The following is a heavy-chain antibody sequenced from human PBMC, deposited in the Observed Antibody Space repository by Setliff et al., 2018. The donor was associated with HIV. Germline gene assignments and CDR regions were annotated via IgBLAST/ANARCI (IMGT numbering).Heavy chain of an antibody. CDR2: IHYSGFA. J-gene: IGHJ4*02. Sequence: SETLSLTCTVSGGSMTGYYWSWIRQPPGKGLEWIAYIHYSGFANYNPSLKSRFTISVDTSQNQFSLNLSSVTAAETAVYYCARILTCTGCTFDCWGQGTLVTVSS. CDR1: GGSMTGYY. D-gene: IGHD6-19*01. V-gene: IGHV4-59*01. CDR3: ARILTCTGCTFDC.